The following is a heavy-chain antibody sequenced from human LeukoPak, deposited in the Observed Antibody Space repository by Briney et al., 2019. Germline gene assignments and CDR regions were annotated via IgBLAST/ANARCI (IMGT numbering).Heavy chain of an antibody. J-gene: IGHJ4*02. D-gene: IGHD2-2*01. V-gene: IGHV1-18*01. Sequence: ASVKVSCKASGYTFTSYGISWVRQAPGRGLEWMGWISAYNGNTNYAQKLQGRVTMTTDTSTSTAYRELRSLRSDDTAVYYCGIRAPPAEPYYWGQGTLVTVSS. CDR2: ISAYNGNT. CDR1: GYTFTSYG. CDR3: GIRAPPAEPYY.